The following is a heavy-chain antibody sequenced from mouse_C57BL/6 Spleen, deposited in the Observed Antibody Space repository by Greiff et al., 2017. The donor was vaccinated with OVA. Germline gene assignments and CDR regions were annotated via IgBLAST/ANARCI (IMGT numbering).Heavy chain of an antibody. CDR3: AKGGRDWPYAMDY. J-gene: IGHJ4*01. CDR2: INYDGSST. Sequence: EVKVVESEGGLVQPGSSMKLSCTASGFTFSDYYMAWVRQVPEKGLEWVANINYDGSSTYYLDSLKSRFIISRDNAKNILYLQMSSLKSEDTATYYCAKGGRDWPYAMDYWGQGTSVTASS. D-gene: IGHD3-1*01. V-gene: IGHV5-16*01. CDR1: GFTFSDYY.